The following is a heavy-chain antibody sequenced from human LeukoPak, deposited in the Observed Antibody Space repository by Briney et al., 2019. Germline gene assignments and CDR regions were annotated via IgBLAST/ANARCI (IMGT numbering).Heavy chain of an antibody. CDR2: ITSGSGSNV. V-gene: IGHV3-23*01. J-gene: IGHJ4*02. CDR3: ARHGSWSFDY. Sequence: PGGSLRLSCAASGFTFSSHAMSWVRQAPGKGLEWVSVITSGSGSNVYYTDSLKGRFTISRDNSKNTLYLHMNSLRAEDTAVYYCARHGSWSFDYWGQGTLLTVSA. D-gene: IGHD6-13*01. CDR1: GFTFSSHA.